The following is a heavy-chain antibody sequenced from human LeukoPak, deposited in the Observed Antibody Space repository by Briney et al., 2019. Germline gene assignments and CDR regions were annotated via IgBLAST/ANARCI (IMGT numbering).Heavy chain of an antibody. D-gene: IGHD3-10*01. CDR1: GDSISSSSYY. V-gene: IGHV4-39*01. CDR2: IYYSGST. Sequence: SETLSLTCTVSGDSISSSSYYWDWIRQPPGKGLEWIGSIYYSGSTYYNPSLKSRVTISVDTSKNQFSLKLSSVTAADTAVYYCAIGGTGFDYWGQGTLVTVSS. J-gene: IGHJ4*02. CDR3: AIGGTGFDY.